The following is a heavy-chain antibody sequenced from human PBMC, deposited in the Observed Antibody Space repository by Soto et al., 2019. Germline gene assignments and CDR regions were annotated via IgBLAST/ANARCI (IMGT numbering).Heavy chain of an antibody. D-gene: IGHD2-2*01. J-gene: IGHJ4*02. Sequence: PGGSLRLSCAASGFTFSTYSLTWVRQAPGKGLEWVSSISSSGAYIYSADSVKGRFTISRDSAKNSLYLQMNSLRADDTAIYYCARANTTGGYYFDSWGQGA. CDR2: ISSSGAYI. CDR3: ARANTTGGYYFDS. V-gene: IGHV3-21*01. CDR1: GFTFSTYS.